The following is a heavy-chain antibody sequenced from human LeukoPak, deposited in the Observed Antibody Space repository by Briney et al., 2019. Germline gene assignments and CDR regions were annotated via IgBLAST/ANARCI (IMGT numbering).Heavy chain of an antibody. Sequence: GGSLRLSCAASGFTFSSYEMNWVRQAPGKGLEWVSYISDSGRITYYADSVKGRSTISRDNAKNSLYLQMNSLRAEDTAVYYCAREAGLAGYYYDSSGHAFDIWGQGTMVTVSS. D-gene: IGHD3-22*01. CDR1: GFTFSSYE. CDR3: AREAGLAGYYYDSSGHAFDI. CDR2: ISDSGRIT. V-gene: IGHV3-48*03. J-gene: IGHJ3*02.